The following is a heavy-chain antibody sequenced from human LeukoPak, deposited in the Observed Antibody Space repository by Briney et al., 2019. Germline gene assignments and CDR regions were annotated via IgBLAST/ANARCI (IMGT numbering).Heavy chain of an antibody. J-gene: IGHJ1*01. Sequence: GGSLRLSCVASGFTFSNYAMMWVRQTQDKRLEWVSAIRGSGRHTFYADSVKGRFTTSRDNFRNTLYLQMNSLRADDSAVYYCARDPNGDYIGAFDFQRWGLGTLVTVSS. V-gene: IGHV3-23*01. CDR1: GFTFSNYA. CDR2: IRGSGRHT. D-gene: IGHD4-17*01. CDR3: ARDPNGDYIGAFDFQR.